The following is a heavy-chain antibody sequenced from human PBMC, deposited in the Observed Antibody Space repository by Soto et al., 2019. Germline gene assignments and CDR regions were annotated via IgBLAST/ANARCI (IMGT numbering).Heavy chain of an antibody. J-gene: IGHJ6*01. V-gene: IGHV1-2*02. CDR3: ARQHPFPKPDHCRYYYCGLDV. D-gene: IGHD2-21*02. Sequence: GAAVKASCKASGNTFAGYDMHWVRQAPGQGLEWMGWINPNSGGTNYAQKFQGRVTMTRDTSISTAYMELSRLRSDDTAVYYCARQHPFPKPDHCRYYYCGLDVR. CDR1: GNTFAGYD. CDR2: INPNSGGT.